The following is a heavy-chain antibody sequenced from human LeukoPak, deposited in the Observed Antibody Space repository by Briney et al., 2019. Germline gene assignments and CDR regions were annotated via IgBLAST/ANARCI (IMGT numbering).Heavy chain of an antibody. Sequence: PGGSLRLSCAASGFTFSSYAMSWVRQAPGKGLEWVSAISGSGGSTYYADSVKGRFTISRDNSKNTLYLQMNSLRAEDTAVYYCAKDTAYDSSGYTKYWGQGTLVTVSS. CDR3: AKDTAYDSSGYTKY. J-gene: IGHJ4*02. CDR1: GFTFSSYA. V-gene: IGHV3-23*01. D-gene: IGHD3-22*01. CDR2: ISGSGGST.